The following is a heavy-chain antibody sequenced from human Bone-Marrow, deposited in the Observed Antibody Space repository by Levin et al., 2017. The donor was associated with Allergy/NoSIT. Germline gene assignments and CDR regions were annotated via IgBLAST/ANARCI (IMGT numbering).Heavy chain of an antibody. CDR3: SIGRGGSGKTDY. V-gene: IGHV3-15*01. Sequence: GESLKISCEGSGFSFNDALMIWVRQAPGKGLEWVGHVYSKTNGGTIYNAAPVRGRFTITRDDSRKTFYLQMNSLKIEDTALYYCSIGRGGSGKTDYWGQGTLVTVSS. J-gene: IGHJ4*02. D-gene: IGHD1-14*01. CDR1: GFSFNDAL. CDR2: VYSKTNGGTI.